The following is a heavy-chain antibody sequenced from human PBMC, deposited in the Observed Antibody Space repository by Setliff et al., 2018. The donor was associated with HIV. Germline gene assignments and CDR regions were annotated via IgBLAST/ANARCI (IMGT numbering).Heavy chain of an antibody. V-gene: IGHV1-2*02. J-gene: IGHJ4*02. Sequence: ASVKVSCKASGYIFTDYYIHWVRQAPGQGLEWMGWINPNGGYTNYAQKFQGRVTMTRDTSISTAYMELSRLKSDDAAVYYCAREGISGSYFDYWGQGTLVTVSS. CDR1: GYIFTDYY. CDR2: INPNGGYT. D-gene: IGHD1-26*01. CDR3: AREGISGSYFDY.